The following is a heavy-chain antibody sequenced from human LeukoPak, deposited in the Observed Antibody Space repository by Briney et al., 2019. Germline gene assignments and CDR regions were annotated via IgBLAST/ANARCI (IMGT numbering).Heavy chain of an antibody. J-gene: IGHJ4*02. CDR3: GRDLSGSPDY. CDR1: GFTFSHYW. Sequence: GGSLRLSCAVSGFTFSHYWMPWVRQTPGKGLVWVSRINTDGSTTGYADSVKGRFTISRDNAKNTLYLQMNTLRAEDTAVYYCGRDLSGSPDYWGQGTLVTVSS. CDR2: INTDGSTT. D-gene: IGHD1-26*01. V-gene: IGHV3-74*01.